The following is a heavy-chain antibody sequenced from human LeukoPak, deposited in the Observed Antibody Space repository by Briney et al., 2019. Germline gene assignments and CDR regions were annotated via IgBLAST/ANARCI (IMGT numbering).Heavy chain of an antibody. J-gene: IGHJ4*02. CDR3: ARAGPWVGSGWYAYDY. CDR2: IYGDGSFT. Sequence: GGSLRLSCAASGFTFSNSWMHWVRQAPGKGLVWVALIYGDGSFTRYADSVKGRFTISRDNAKNSLYLQMNSLRAEDTAVYYCARAGPWVGSGWYAYDYWGQGILVTVSS. V-gene: IGHV3-74*01. CDR1: GFTFSNSW. D-gene: IGHD6-19*01.